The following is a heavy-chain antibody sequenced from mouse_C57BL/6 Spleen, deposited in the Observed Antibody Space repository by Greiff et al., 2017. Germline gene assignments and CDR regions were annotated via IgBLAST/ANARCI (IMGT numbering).Heavy chain of an antibody. CDR1: GYTFTGYW. V-gene: IGHV1-9*01. Sequence: VQLHQSGAELMKPGASVKLSCKATGYTFTGYWIEWVKQRPGHGLEWIGEILPGSGSTNYNEKFKGKATFTADTSSNTAYMQLSSLTTEDSAIYYCANLPIYYYGSSSAWFAYWAKGLWSLSLQ. J-gene: IGHJ3*01. D-gene: IGHD1-1*01. CDR3: ANLPIYYYGSSSAWFAY. CDR2: ILPGSGST.